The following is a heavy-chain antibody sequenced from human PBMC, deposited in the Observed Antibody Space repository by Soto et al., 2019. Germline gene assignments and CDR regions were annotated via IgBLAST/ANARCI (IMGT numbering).Heavy chain of an antibody. D-gene: IGHD3-10*01. V-gene: IGHV2-26*01. J-gene: IGHJ6*02. CDR1: GFSLSNARMA. CDR3: ARFTRLRGELSNYYYGMDV. Sequence: QVTLKESGPVMVKATETLAVTCTVSGFSLSNARMAVSWIRQPPGKALEWLAHIFSTDEKSYNTSLKTRLTISKDTSRSQVVLTMTNVDPVDTATYYGARFTRLRGELSNYYYGMDVWGQGTTVTVSS. CDR2: IFSTDEK.